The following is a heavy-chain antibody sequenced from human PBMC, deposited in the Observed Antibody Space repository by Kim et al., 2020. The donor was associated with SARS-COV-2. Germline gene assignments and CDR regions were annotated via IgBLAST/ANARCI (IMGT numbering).Heavy chain of an antibody. D-gene: IGHD1-20*01. V-gene: IGHV3-23*01. CDR3: VRSVSTIGWFDP. CDR1: RFTYTTYA. CDR2: ISHGGGNR. Sequence: GGSLRLSCAFSRFTYTTYALGWVRQSPGKGLEWIAGISHGGGNRYYADTVRGRFTITRDEFKNTGYLQMNSLTAEDTAVYYCVRSVSTIGWFDPWGQGNLVSVSS. J-gene: IGHJ5*02.